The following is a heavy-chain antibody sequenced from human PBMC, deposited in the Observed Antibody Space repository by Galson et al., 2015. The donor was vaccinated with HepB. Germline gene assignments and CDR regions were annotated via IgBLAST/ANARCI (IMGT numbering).Heavy chain of an antibody. CDR1: GYTLSSYG. CDR3: ARVCSSRYHDCWSGHENGGMDV. J-gene: IGHJ6*02. D-gene: IGHD3-3*01. V-gene: IGHV1-18*01. CDR2: ISADNGNT. Sequence: SVKVSCKASGYTLSSYGISWVRQAPGQGLEWMGWISADNGNTNYAQKFQGRVTMTTDTSTSTADMELRSLRSDDTAVYYCARVCSSRYHDCWSGHENGGMDVWGQGTTVTVSS.